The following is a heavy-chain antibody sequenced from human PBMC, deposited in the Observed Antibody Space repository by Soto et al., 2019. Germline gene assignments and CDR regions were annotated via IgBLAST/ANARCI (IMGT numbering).Heavy chain of an antibody. CDR3: ARPYCSGGSCYDYFDN. CDR1: GYTLTSFN. Sequence: ASVKVSCKASGYTLTSFNIHWVRQAPGQGLELMGIINPSNDRTSYAQKFQGRVTVTRDTSTSTVYMDLSSLRSEDTAVYYCARPYCSGGSCYDYFDNWGQGTLVTVSS. D-gene: IGHD2-15*01. V-gene: IGHV1-46*01. CDR2: INPSNDRT. J-gene: IGHJ4*02.